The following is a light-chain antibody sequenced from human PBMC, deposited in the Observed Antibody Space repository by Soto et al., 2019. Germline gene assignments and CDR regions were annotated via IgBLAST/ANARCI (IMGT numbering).Light chain of an antibody. CDR2: KAS. CDR1: QSISVW. CDR3: QQYITYPFT. J-gene: IGKJ3*01. V-gene: IGKV1-5*03. Sequence: DIQLTQSPSTLSASVGDRVSITCRASQSISVWLAWFQQKPGKAPTLLIYKASTLASGVPSRFSGSGSGTEFTLTISSLQPDDFATYYCQQYITYPFTFGPGTKVDVK.